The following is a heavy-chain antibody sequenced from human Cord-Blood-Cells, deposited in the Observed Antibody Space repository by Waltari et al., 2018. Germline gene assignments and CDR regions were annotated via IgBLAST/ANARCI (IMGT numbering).Heavy chain of an antibody. Sequence: EVQLVQSGAEVKKPGESLKISCKGSGYSFTSYWIGWVRQIPGKGLEWMGIIYPGDSDTRHSPSIQGQLTSSADKSISTAYLQWSSLTASDTAMYYCARRDSSWYYFDYWGQGTLVTVSS. D-gene: IGHD6-13*01. CDR3: ARRDSSWYYFDY. V-gene: IGHV5-51*01. J-gene: IGHJ4*02. CDR1: GYSFTSYW. CDR2: IYPGDSDT.